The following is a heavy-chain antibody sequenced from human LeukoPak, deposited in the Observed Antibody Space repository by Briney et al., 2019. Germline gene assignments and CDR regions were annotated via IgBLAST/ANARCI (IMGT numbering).Heavy chain of an antibody. V-gene: IGHV4-30-4*01. CDR3: ASITVAVDAFDI. Sequence: PSQTLSLTCTVSGGSISSGDYYWSWLRQPPGKGLEWIGYIYYSASTYYNPSLKSRVTISVDTSNNQFSLKLSSVTAADTAVYYCASITVAVDAFDIWGQGTMVTVSS. CDR1: GGSISSGDYY. J-gene: IGHJ3*02. D-gene: IGHD2-15*01. CDR2: IYYSAST.